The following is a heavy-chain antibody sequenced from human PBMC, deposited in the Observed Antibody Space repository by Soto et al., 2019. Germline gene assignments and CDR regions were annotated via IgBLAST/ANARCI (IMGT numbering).Heavy chain of an antibody. D-gene: IGHD6-19*01. J-gene: IGHJ4*02. Sequence: ASVKVSCKASGGTFSSYTISWVRQAPGQGLEWMGRIIPILGIANYAQKFQGRVTITADKSTSTAYMELSSLRSEDTAVYYCARMKDGWVYFDYWGQGTLVTVSS. CDR2: IIPILGIA. CDR1: GGTFSSYT. CDR3: ARMKDGWVYFDY. V-gene: IGHV1-69*02.